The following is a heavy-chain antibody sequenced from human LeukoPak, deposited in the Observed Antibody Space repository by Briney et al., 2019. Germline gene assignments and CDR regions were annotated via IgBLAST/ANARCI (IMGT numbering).Heavy chain of an antibody. V-gene: IGHV3-21*01. CDR3: ARDGGSITGTTGLFDY. Sequence: PGGSLRLSCAASGFTFSSYSMNWVRQAPGKGLEGVSSISSSSSSIYYADSLKGRFTISRDNAKNSLYLQMNSLRAEDTAVYYCARDGGSITGTTGLFDYWGQGTLVTVSS. CDR1: GFTFSSYS. D-gene: IGHD1-7*01. J-gene: IGHJ4*02. CDR2: ISSSSSSI.